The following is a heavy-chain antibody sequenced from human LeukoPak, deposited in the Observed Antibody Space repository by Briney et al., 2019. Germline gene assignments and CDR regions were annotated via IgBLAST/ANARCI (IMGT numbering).Heavy chain of an antibody. CDR2: ISDDGSRQ. D-gene: IGHD6-19*01. Sequence: PGRSLRLSCTASGFSFSSYGMHWVRQAPGKGLEWVAVISDDGSRQHYADFLEGRFTITRDNSKNTVSLQMSSLTSEDTAVYFCVREQPGDGWSGFDYWGQGTLVTVSS. CDR3: VREQPGDGWSGFDY. CDR1: GFSFSSYG. V-gene: IGHV3-30*05. J-gene: IGHJ4*02.